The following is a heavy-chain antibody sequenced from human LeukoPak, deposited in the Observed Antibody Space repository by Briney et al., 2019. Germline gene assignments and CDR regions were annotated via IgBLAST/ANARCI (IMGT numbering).Heavy chain of an antibody. CDR3: ARGRRDGYNYKGCWFDP. J-gene: IGHJ5*02. V-gene: IGHV4-61*02. CDR2: IYTSGST. Sequence: SQTLSLTCTVAGGSLSSGSYYWSWLRQPAGKGLEWIGRIYTSGSTNYNPSLKSRVTISLDTSKNQFSLKLSSVTAADTAVYYCARGRRDGYNYKGCWFDPWGEGTLVTVSS. CDR1: GGSLSSGSYY. D-gene: IGHD5-24*01.